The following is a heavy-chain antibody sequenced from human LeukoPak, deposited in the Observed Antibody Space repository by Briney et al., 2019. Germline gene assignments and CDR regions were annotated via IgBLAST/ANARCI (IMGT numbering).Heavy chain of an antibody. Sequence: GGSLRLSCAASGFTFDDYVMHWLRQAPGKGLEWVSGISWNSGSIGYADSVKGRFTTSRDNAKNPLYLKMNTLRAEDTALYYWAKAPLRGYSYGSFDYWGQGTLVTVSS. J-gene: IGHJ4*02. V-gene: IGHV3-9*01. CDR1: GFTFDDYV. D-gene: IGHD5-18*01. CDR2: ISWNSGSI. CDR3: AKAPLRGYSYGSFDY.